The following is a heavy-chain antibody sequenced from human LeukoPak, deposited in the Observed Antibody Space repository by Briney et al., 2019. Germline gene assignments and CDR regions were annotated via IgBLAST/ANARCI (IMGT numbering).Heavy chain of an antibody. V-gene: IGHV1-24*01. CDR2: FDPEDGET. Sequence: GASVKVSCKVSGYTLTELSMRWVRQAPGKGLEWMGGFDPEDGETIYAQKFQGRVTMTEDTSTDTAYMELSSLRSEDTAVYYCATGPYRTNGVCYREYFQNWGQGTLVTVSS. D-gene: IGHD2-8*01. CDR3: ATGPYRTNGVCYREYFQN. J-gene: IGHJ1*01. CDR1: GYTLTELS.